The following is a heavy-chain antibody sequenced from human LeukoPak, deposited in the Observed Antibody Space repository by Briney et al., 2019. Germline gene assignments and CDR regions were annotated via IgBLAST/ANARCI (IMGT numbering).Heavy chain of an antibody. CDR3: ARSYASDSSGYYIWFDP. V-gene: IGHV5-51*01. D-gene: IGHD3-22*01. CDR1: GYSFTKYW. CDR2: IYPGDSDT. J-gene: IGHJ5*02. Sequence: GESLKISCKGSGYSFTKYWIGWVRQMPGKGLEWMGIIYPGDSDTRYSPSFQGQVTISADKSISTASLQGSSLKASDTAMYYCARSYASDSSGYYIWFDPWGQGTLVTVSS.